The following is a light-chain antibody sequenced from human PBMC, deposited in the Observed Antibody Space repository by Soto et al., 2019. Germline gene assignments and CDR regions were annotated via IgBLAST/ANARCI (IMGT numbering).Light chain of an antibody. CDR2: GTS. Sequence: EIVLTQSPGTLSLSPGERATLSCRASQSVSSSYLAWYQQKPGQAPSLLIYGTSSRATGIPDRFSGSGSGTDFTLTISRVEPDDFAVYYCQQYGSSPWTFGQGTKVEIK. J-gene: IGKJ1*01. CDR3: QQYGSSPWT. CDR1: QSVSSSY. V-gene: IGKV3-20*01.